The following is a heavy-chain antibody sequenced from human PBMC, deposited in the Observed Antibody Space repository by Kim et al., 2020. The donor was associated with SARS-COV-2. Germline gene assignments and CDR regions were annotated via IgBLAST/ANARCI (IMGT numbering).Heavy chain of an antibody. Sequence: PPLRNRLTISVATSKNQFSLKLSSVPAADTAVYYCARQRVAFGAWGRFDYWGQGTLVTVSS. J-gene: IGHJ4*02. V-gene: IGHV4-59*08. CDR3: ARQRVAFGAWGRFDY. D-gene: IGHD3-10*01.